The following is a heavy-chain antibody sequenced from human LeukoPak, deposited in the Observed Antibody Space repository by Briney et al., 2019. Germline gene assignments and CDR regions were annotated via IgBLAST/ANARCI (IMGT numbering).Heavy chain of an antibody. CDR3: ARGRPSLYYGSGSYSTRRQANWFDP. CDR2: INPNNNDT. V-gene: IGHV1-2*02. CDR1: GYTFSGYY. D-gene: IGHD3-10*01. Sequence: ASVKVSCKASGYTFSGYYMDWVRQAPGQGLEWMGWINPNNNDTNYAQKFQDRVTMTRDTSVSTAYLELARLRSDDTAVYYCARGRPSLYYGSGSYSTRRQANWFDPWGQGTLVTVSS. J-gene: IGHJ5*02.